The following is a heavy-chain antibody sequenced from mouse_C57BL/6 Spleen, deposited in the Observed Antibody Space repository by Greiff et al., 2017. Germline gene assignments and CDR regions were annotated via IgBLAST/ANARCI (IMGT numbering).Heavy chain of an antibody. CDR1: GFTFSDFY. V-gene: IGHV7-1*01. CDR3: ARDAGWIYAMDY. Sequence: EVQVVESGGGLVQSGRSLRLSCATSGFTFSDFYMEWVRQAPGKGLEWIAASRNKANDYTTEYSASVKGRFIVSRDTSQSILYLQMNALRAEDTAIYYCARDAGWIYAMDYWGQGTSVTVSS. J-gene: IGHJ4*01. D-gene: IGHD2-3*01. CDR2: SRNKANDYTT.